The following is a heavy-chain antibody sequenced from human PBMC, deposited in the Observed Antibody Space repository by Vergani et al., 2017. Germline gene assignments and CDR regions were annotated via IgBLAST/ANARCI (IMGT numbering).Heavy chain of an antibody. CDR3: ARGDYGILTGYRY. V-gene: IGHV1-46*03. CDR1: GYTFSNYY. CDR2: INPSGGHT. D-gene: IGHD3-9*01. Sequence: QVQVVPSGAEVKKSGASVKVSCKTSGYTFSNYYMHWVRQAPGQGLEWMGIINPSGGHTNYAKKLQGRVTMTRDTSTSTVYMELSSLRSEDTAIYYCARGDYGILTGYRYWGQGTLVTVSA. J-gene: IGHJ4*02.